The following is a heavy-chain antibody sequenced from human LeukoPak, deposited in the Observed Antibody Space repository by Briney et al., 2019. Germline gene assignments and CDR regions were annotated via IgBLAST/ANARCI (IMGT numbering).Heavy chain of an antibody. D-gene: IGHD2-15*01. CDR3: AREVAHFDY. J-gene: IGHJ4*02. V-gene: IGHV1-69*06. CDR1: GGTFSSFA. CDR2: IIPMFGTS. Sequence: AASLKVSCKASGGTFSSFAISWVRQAPGQGLEWMARIIPMFGTSNYAQNLQGRVTITADKSTTTAFMQLSSLRSEDTAVYYCAREVAHFDYWGQGTLVTVSS.